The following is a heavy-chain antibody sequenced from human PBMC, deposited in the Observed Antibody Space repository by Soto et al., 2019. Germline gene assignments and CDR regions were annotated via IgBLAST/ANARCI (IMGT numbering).Heavy chain of an antibody. D-gene: IGHD6-19*01. Sequence: QVQLVESGGGVVQPGRSLRLSCAASGFTFSNYGMHWVRQAPGKGLEWVAVISYDGNNKYYADSVKGRFTISRDNSRNXMYLQMNSVRAEDTAVYYCVKFPPASGGGWYYFDYWGQGTLVTVSS. CDR3: VKFPPASGGGWYYFDY. V-gene: IGHV3-30*18. CDR2: ISYDGNNK. J-gene: IGHJ4*02. CDR1: GFTFSNYG.